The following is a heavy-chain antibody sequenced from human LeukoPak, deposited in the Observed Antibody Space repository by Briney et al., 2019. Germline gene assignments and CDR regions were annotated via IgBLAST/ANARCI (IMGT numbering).Heavy chain of an antibody. Sequence: SETLSLTCTVSGGSISSYYWSWIRQPAGKGLEWIGRIYTSGSTNYNPSLKSRVTMSVDTSKNQFSLELSSVTAADTAVYYCARDRCSGGSCYLDYWGQGTLVTVSS. V-gene: IGHV4-4*07. CDR3: ARDRCSGGSCYLDY. CDR1: GGSISSYY. CDR2: IYTSGST. J-gene: IGHJ4*02. D-gene: IGHD2-15*01.